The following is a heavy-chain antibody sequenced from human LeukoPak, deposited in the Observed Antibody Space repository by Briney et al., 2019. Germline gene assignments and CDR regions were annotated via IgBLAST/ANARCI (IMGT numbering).Heavy chain of an antibody. J-gene: IGHJ3*02. V-gene: IGHV4-39*01. CDR2: IYYSGST. CDR3: ASEISSRGAFDI. CDR1: GGSISSSSYY. D-gene: IGHD6-13*01. Sequence: SETLSLTCTVSGGSISSSSYYWGWIRQPPGKGLEWIGSIYYSGSTYYNPSLKSRVTISVDTSKNQFSLKLSSVTAADAAVYYCASEISSRGAFDIWGQGTMVTVSS.